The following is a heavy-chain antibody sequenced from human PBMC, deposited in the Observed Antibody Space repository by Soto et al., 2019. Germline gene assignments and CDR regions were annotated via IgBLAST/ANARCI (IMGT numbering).Heavy chain of an antibody. V-gene: IGHV1-69*13. CDR3: ARGGPMDYYYGMDV. Sequence: ASVKVSCKASGGTFSSYAISWVRQAPGQGLEWMGGIIPIFGTANYAQKFQGRVTITADESTSTAYMELSSLRSEDTAVYYCARGGPMDYYYGMDVWGQGTTVTVSS. D-gene: IGHD2-8*01. J-gene: IGHJ6*02. CDR2: IIPIFGTA. CDR1: GGTFSSYA.